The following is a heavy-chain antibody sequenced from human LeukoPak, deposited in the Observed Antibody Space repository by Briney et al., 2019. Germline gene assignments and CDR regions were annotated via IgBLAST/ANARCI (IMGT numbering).Heavy chain of an antibody. CDR2: INWNGGST. D-gene: IGHD3-22*01. Sequence: GGSLRLSCAASGFTFSSYAMSWVRQAPGKGLEWVSGINWNGGSTGYADSVKGRFTISRDNAKNSLYLQMNSLRAEDTAVYYCARDGISYDSSGYYYFWGQGTLVTVPS. CDR3: ARDGISYDSSGYYYF. CDR1: GFTFSSYA. V-gene: IGHV3-20*04. J-gene: IGHJ4*02.